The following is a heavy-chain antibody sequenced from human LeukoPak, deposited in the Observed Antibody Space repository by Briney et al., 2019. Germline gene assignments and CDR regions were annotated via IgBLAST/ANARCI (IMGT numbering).Heavy chain of an antibody. J-gene: IGHJ5*02. CDR2: IYPGDSDT. CDR3: ARHRAPGAISSPFDP. CDR1: GYTFTTYW. V-gene: IGHV5-51*01. D-gene: IGHD2-2*01. Sequence: GESLKISCKGSGYTFTTYWIGWVRQMPGKGLEWMGIIYPGDSDTRYSPSFQGQVTISADKSISTAYLQWSSLKASDTAMYYCARHRAPGAISSPFDPWGQGTLVTVSS.